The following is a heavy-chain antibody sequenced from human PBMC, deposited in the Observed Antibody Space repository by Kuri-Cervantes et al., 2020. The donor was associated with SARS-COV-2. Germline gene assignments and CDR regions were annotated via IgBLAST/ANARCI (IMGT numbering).Heavy chain of an antibody. Sequence: SETLSLTCTVSGGSISSGGYYWSRIRQPPGKGLEWIGYIYYSGSTYYNPSLKSRVTISVDTSKNQFSLKLSSVTAADTAVYYCARRESSRAFDYRGQGTLVTVSS. J-gene: IGHJ4*02. CDR1: GGSISSGGYY. CDR2: IYYSGST. V-gene: IGHV4-30-4*08. D-gene: IGHD6-6*01. CDR3: ARRESSRAFDY.